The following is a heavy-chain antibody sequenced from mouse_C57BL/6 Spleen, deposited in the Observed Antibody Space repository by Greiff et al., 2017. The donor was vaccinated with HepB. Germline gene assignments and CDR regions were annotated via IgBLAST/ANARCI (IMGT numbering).Heavy chain of an antibody. Sequence: VTLKVSGAELVKPGASVKLSCTASGFNIKDYYMHWVKQRTEQGLEWIGRIDPEDGETKYAPKFQGKATITADTSSNTAYLQLSSLTSEDTAVYYCARDTTVASYFDVWGTGTTVTVSS. CDR2: IDPEDGET. CDR1: GFNIKDYY. V-gene: IGHV14-2*01. D-gene: IGHD1-1*01. CDR3: ARDTTVASYFDV. J-gene: IGHJ1*03.